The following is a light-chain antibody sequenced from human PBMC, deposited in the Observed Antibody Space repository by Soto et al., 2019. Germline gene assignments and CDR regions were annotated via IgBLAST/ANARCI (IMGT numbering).Light chain of an antibody. J-gene: IGKJ4*01. CDR2: DAS. Sequence: EIVLTQSPATLSLSPGERATLSCRASQSVSSYLAWYQQKPGQAPRLLISDASNRATGIPARFSGSGSGTDFTPTVSSLEPEEFAVYYCQQRRDWPLTFGGGTKGEI. CDR1: QSVSSY. V-gene: IGKV3-11*01. CDR3: QQRRDWPLT.